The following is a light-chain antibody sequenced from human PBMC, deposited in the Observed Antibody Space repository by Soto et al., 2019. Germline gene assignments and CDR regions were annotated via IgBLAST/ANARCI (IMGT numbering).Light chain of an antibody. CDR2: AAS. V-gene: IGKV1-39*01. Sequence: DIQMTQSPSSLSASVGDRVTITCRASQSISSYLNWYQQKPGKAPKLLIYAASSLQSVVPSRFSVSGSGTDFTLTISTLQPEDFATHYCQQSYSTPYTFGQGTKLEIK. CDR1: QSISSY. J-gene: IGKJ2*01. CDR3: QQSYSTPYT.